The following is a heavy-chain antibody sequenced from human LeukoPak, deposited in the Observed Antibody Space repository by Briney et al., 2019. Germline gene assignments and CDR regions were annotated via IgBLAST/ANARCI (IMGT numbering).Heavy chain of an antibody. J-gene: IGHJ1*01. CDR1: GFTFSSYA. D-gene: IGHD2-21*02. V-gene: IGHV3-23*01. CDR3: AKYLLCGGDCYSKYFEH. Sequence: PGGSLRLSCAASGFTFSSYAMSWVRQAPGKGLEWVSAISGSGGSTYYADSVKGRFTISRDNSKNTLFLQMNSLRADGTAVYYCAKYLLCGGDCYSKYFEHWGQGTLVTVSS. CDR2: ISGSGGST.